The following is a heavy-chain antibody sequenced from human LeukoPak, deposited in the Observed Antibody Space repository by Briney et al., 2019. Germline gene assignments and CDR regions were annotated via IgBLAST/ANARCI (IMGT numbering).Heavy chain of an antibody. J-gene: IGHJ4*02. Sequence: ASVRVSCKASGYTFTGYYMHWVRQAPGQGLEWMGWINPNSGGTNYAQKFQGRVTMTRDTSISTAYMELSRLRSDDTAVYYCYLSGAQLNYFDYWGQGTLVTVSS. CDR3: YLSGAQLNYFDY. CDR2: INPNSGGT. V-gene: IGHV1-2*02. CDR1: GYTFTGYY. D-gene: IGHD2-2*01.